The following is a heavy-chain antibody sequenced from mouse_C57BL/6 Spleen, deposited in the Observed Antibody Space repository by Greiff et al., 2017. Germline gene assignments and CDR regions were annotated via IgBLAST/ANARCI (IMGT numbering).Heavy chain of an antibody. CDR1: GFTFSNYW. J-gene: IGHJ4*01. Sequence: EVKVEESGGGFVQPGGSMKLSCVASGFTFSNYWMNWVRQSPEKGLEWVAQISFTSDNYTTNYAESVKGRFTISRDDSKSSVYLQMNNLRAEDTGIYYCTEDLAYGGMDYWGQGTSVTVSS. CDR2: ISFTSDNYTT. V-gene: IGHV6-3*01. D-gene: IGHD1-1*01. CDR3: TEDLAYGGMDY.